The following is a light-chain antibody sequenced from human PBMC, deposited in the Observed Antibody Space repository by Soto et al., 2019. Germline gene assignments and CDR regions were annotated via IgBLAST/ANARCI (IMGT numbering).Light chain of an antibody. CDR2: END. V-gene: IGLV1-51*02. CDR1: SSNIGRNY. Sequence: QAVVTQPPSVSAAPGETVTIPCSGTSSNIGRNYVSWYQQLPGSAPKLLIYENDRRPSGIPDRFSGSKSGTAATLDITGLQTGDEADYYCGAWDRGLKAGVFGGGTKVTVL. CDR3: GAWDRGLKAGV. J-gene: IGLJ3*02.